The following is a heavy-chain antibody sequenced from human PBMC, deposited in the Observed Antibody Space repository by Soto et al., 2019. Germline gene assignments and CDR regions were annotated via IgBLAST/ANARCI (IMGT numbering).Heavy chain of an antibody. V-gene: IGHV4-34*02. D-gene: IGHD3-10*01. CDR3: ARGQLVWYGDLTPYHRDMDV. Sequence: QVQLQQWGGGLLRPSETLFPTGAFYGGAFDYFYWGWGRQSPGKGVEWVGGISHDGGTNYSPSLASRVSISVDTSKNQFSLHLRSVTAADTGLYYCARGQLVWYGDLTPYHRDMDVWGQGTTVTVSS. J-gene: IGHJ6*02. CDR1: GGAFDYFY. CDR2: ISHDGGT.